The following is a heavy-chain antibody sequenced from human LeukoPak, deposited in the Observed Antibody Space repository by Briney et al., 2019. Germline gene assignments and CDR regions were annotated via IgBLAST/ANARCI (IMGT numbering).Heavy chain of an antibody. J-gene: IGHJ4*02. D-gene: IGHD6-13*01. CDR2: IYYSGDT. CDR3: ARSQQLIRTFDS. V-gene: IGHV4-59*01. Sequence: WIGYIYYSGDTNYNPSLKSRVTMSVDTSKNQFSLKLTSVTAADTAVYYCARSQQLIRTFDSWGQGTLVTVSS.